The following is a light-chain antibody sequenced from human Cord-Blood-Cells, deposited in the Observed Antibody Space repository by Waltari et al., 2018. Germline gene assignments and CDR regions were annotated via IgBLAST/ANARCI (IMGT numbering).Light chain of an antibody. CDR1: ALPKQY. CDR2: KDS. CDR3: QSADSSGTYVV. Sequence: SYELTQPPSVSVSPGQTARITCSGDALPKQYAYWYQQKPGQAPVLVIYKDSGRPSGSPERFVGPSLGTTVTLTISGVQAEDEADYYCQSADSSGTYVVFGGGTKLTVL. J-gene: IGLJ2*01. V-gene: IGLV3-25*03.